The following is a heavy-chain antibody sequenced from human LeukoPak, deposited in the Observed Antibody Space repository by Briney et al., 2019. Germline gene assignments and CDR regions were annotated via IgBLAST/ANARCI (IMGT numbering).Heavy chain of an antibody. J-gene: IGHJ4*02. Sequence: GGSLRLSCAASGFTFSNAWMSWVRQAPGKGLEWVGRIKSKTDGGTTDYAAPVKGRFTISRDDSKNTLYLQMNSLKTEDTAVYYCTTATTRFNIATRDYWGQGTLVTVSS. CDR3: TTATTRFNIATRDY. V-gene: IGHV3-15*01. CDR2: IKSKTDGGTT. CDR1: GFTFSNAW. D-gene: IGHD6-13*01.